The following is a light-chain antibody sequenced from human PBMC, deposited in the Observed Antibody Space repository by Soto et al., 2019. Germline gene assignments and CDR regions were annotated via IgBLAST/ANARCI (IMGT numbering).Light chain of an antibody. CDR1: SSDMGTYNL. Sequence: QSALTQPASVSGSPGQSITISCTGTSSDMGTYNLVSWYQQHPGKAPKLMIYEGSKRPSGVSNRFSGSKSGTTASLTISGLQAEDEADYHCCSYATTSTVIFGGGTKLTVL. V-gene: IGLV2-23*03. J-gene: IGLJ2*01. CDR2: EGS. CDR3: CSYATTSTVI.